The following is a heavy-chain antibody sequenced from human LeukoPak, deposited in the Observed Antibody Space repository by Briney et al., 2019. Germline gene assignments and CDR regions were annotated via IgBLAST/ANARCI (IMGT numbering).Heavy chain of an antibody. V-gene: IGHV4-39*07. CDR2: IYCSGST. CDR3: ARVVPYYYGSGRHYNWFDP. Sequence: SETLSLTCTVSGGSISSSSYYWGWIRQPPGKGLEWIGSIYCSGSTYYNPSLKSRVTISVDTSKNQFSLKLSSVTAADTAVYYCARVVPYYYGSGRHYNWFDPWGQGTLVTVSS. CDR1: GGSISSSSYY. D-gene: IGHD3-10*01. J-gene: IGHJ5*02.